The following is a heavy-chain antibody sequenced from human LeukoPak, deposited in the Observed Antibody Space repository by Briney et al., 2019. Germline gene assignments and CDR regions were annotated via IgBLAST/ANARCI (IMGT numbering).Heavy chain of an antibody. V-gene: IGHV4-61*02. CDR1: GGSISSGSYY. D-gene: IGHD1/OR15-1a*01. CDR2: MYIRGST. Sequence: PSETLSLTCTVSGGSISSGSYYWSWIRQPAGKGLEWIGRMYIRGSTDYNPSLKSRVTISVDTSKNQFSLKLNSVTAADTAVYYCARSVWNKAYSDPWGQGTLVTVSS. CDR3: ARSVWNKAYSDP. J-gene: IGHJ5*02.